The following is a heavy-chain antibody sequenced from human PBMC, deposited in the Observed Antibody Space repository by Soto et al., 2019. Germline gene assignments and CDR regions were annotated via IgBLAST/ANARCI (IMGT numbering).Heavy chain of an antibody. Sequence: TSETLSLTCAVYGGSFSGYYWSWIRQPPGKGLEWIGEINHSGSTNYNPSLKSRVTISVDTSKNQFSLKLSSVTAADTAVYYCARGYSYGYSDYWGQGTLVT. V-gene: IGHV4-34*01. J-gene: IGHJ4*02. CDR3: ARGYSYGYSDY. CDR1: GGSFSGYY. D-gene: IGHD5-18*01. CDR2: INHSGST.